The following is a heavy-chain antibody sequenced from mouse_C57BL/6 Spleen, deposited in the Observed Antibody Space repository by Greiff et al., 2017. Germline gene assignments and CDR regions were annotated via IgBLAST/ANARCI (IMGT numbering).Heavy chain of an antibody. CDR2: ISDGGSYT. CDR1: GFTFSSYA. CDR3: ARGDEDLDFAY. Sequence: EVQLQESGGGLVKPGGSLKLSCAASGFTFSSYAMSWVRQTPEKRLEWVATISDGGSYTYYPDNVKGRFPISRDNAKNNLYLQMSHLKSEDTAMYYCARGDEDLDFAYWGQGTLVTVSA. J-gene: IGHJ3*01. V-gene: IGHV5-4*01.